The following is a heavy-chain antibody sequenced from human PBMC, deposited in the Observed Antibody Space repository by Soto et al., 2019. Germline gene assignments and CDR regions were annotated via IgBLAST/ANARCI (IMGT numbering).Heavy chain of an antibody. V-gene: IGHV3-30*18. CDR2: ISYDGSNK. CDR1: GFTFSSYG. D-gene: IGHD6-6*01. CDR3: AKETYSSSSWGYYYGIDV. Sequence: PGGSLRLSCAASGFTFSSYGMHWVRQAPGKGLEWVAVISYDGSNKYYADSVKGRFTISRDNSKNTLYLQMNSLRAEDTAVYYCAKETYSSSSWGYYYGIDVWGQGTTVTVSS. J-gene: IGHJ6*02.